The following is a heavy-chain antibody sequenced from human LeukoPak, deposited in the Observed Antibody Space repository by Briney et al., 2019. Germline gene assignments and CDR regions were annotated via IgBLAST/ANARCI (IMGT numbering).Heavy chain of an antibody. V-gene: IGHV4-59*12. J-gene: IGHJ6*02. D-gene: IGHD4/OR15-4a*01. CDR3: ARYANSPYYYYAMDV. CDR2: IYYSGST. Sequence: SETLSLTCTVSGGSIIGYYLTWIRQPPGKGLEWIGSIYYSGSTNYNPSLKSRVTISVETSKNQFSLKLSSVTAADTAVYYCARYANSPYYYYAMDVWGQGTTVTVSS. CDR1: GGSIIGYY.